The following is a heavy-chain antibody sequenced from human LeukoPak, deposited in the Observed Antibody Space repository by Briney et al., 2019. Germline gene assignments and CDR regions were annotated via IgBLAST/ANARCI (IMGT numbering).Heavy chain of an antibody. V-gene: IGHV3-7*04. CDR2: IKHDGTEQ. J-gene: IGHJ4*02. CDR1: GFIFSSHW. Sequence: PGGSLRLSCAASGFIFSSHWTSCVSQAPGKWMEWVANIKHDGTEQYFVDSVKGRFTISRDNAKNSLFLQMNSLRAEDTAVYCCARSYSRVGFDFWGQGTLVTVSS. CDR3: ARSYSRVGFDF. D-gene: IGHD6-13*01.